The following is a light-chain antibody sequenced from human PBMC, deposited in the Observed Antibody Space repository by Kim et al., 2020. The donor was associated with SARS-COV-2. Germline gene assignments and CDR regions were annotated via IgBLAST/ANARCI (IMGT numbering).Light chain of an antibody. J-gene: IGLJ3*02. V-gene: IGLV4-69*01. Sequence: QLVLTQSPSASASLGASVKLTCTLSSGHRSYAIAWHQQQPEKGPRYLMKINIDGSHIKGDGIPDRFSGSSSGAERYLTISSLQSEDEADYYCQTWGTGIRVFGGGTKLTVL. CDR1: SGHRSYA. CDR2: INIDGSH. CDR3: QTWGTGIRV.